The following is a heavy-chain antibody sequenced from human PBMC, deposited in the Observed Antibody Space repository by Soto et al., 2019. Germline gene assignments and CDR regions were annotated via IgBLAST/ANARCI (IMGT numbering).Heavy chain of an antibody. Sequence: GGSLRLSCAASGFTFSSYGMHWVRQAPGKGLEWVAVISYDGSNKYYADSVKGRFTISRDNSKNTLYLQMNSLRAEDTAVYYCAKKGYCSGGSCHGVDYWGQGTPVTVSS. V-gene: IGHV3-30*18. CDR2: ISYDGSNK. D-gene: IGHD2-15*01. CDR1: GFTFSSYG. J-gene: IGHJ4*02. CDR3: AKKGYCSGGSCHGVDY.